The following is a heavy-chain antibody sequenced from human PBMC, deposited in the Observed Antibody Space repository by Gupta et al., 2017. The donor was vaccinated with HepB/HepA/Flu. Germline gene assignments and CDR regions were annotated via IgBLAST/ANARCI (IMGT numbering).Heavy chain of an antibody. CDR1: GFTFDDYG. V-gene: IGHV3-20*04. Sequence: EVQLVESGGSVVRPGGSLRLACAASGFTFDDYGMTWVRQVPGKGLQWVSGISWNGGSTGYADAVKGRFTISRDNAKNSLYLQMNSLRAEETALYYCARERSSYGGENDAFDIWGQGTMVTVSS. J-gene: IGHJ3*02. D-gene: IGHD4-23*01. CDR2: ISWNGGST. CDR3: ARERSSYGGENDAFDI.